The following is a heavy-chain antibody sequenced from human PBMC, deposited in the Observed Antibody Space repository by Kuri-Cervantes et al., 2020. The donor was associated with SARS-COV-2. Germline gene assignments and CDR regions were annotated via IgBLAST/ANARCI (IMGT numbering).Heavy chain of an antibody. D-gene: IGHD5-18*01. J-gene: IGHJ6*02. Sequence: GSLRLSCAVYGGSFSGYYWSWIRQPPGKGLEWIGEINHSGSTNYNPSLKSRVTISVDTSKNQFSLKLSSVTAADTAVYYCATPSGGYSYGPYYYGMDVWGQGTTVTVSS. CDR1: GGSFSGYY. CDR3: ATPSGGYSYGPYYYGMDV. V-gene: IGHV4-34*01. CDR2: INHSGST.